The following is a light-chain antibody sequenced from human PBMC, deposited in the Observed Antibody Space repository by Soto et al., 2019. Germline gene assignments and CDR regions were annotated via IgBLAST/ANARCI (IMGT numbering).Light chain of an antibody. CDR1: SYNIGKNL. Sequence: QSVLTQPPSASGTPGQRVTISCSGGSYNIGKNLVYWYQQRPGTAPKLLIFKSNARPPGVPDRFSGSKSGNTASLTISGLQPDDEADYYCCSYGGSRDVVFGGGTQLTVL. CDR3: CSYGGSRDVV. J-gene: IGLJ2*01. V-gene: IGLV1-47*01. CDR2: KSN.